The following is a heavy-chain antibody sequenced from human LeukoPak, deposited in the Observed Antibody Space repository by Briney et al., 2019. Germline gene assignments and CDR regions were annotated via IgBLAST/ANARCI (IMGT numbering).Heavy chain of an antibody. V-gene: IGHV4-59*01. D-gene: IGHD3-10*01. CDR2: IYYSGST. CDR1: GGSISSYY. J-gene: IGHJ4*02. CDR3: ARAKYYYGSGSYGYFDY. Sequence: PSETLSLTCTVSGGSISSYYWSWIRQPPGKGLEWIGYIYYSGSTNYNPSLKSRVTISVDTSRNQFSLKLSSVTAADTAVYYCARAKYYYGSGSYGYFDYWAREPWSPSPQ.